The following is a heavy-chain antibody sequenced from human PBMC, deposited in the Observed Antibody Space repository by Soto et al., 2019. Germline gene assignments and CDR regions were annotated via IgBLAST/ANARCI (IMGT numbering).Heavy chain of an antibody. CDR3: ARTMVRGVMTLQHYYYMDV. Sequence: GGSLRLCCAASGFTFCDYYMSWIRQAPGKGLEWVSYISSSGSTIYYADSVKGRFTISRDNAKNSLYLQMNSLRAEDTAVYYCARTMVRGVMTLQHYYYMDVWGKGTTVTVFS. CDR1: GFTFCDYY. CDR2: ISSSGSTI. D-gene: IGHD3-10*01. V-gene: IGHV3-11*01. J-gene: IGHJ6*03.